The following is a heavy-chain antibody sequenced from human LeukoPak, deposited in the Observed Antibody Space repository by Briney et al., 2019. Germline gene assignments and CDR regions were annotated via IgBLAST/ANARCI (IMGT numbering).Heavy chain of an antibody. CDR1: GSTFSSHT. CDR2: ISNTGSVI. J-gene: IGHJ4*02. CDR3: ASPGGVIAAPFDY. D-gene: IGHD6-13*01. V-gene: IGHV3-48*04. Sequence: GGSLRLSCAASGSTFSSHTMNWVRQAPGKGLEWISYISNTGSVIYYADSVKGRFTISRDNAKNSLYLQMNSLRAEDTAVYYCASPGGVIAAPFDYWGQGTLVTVSS.